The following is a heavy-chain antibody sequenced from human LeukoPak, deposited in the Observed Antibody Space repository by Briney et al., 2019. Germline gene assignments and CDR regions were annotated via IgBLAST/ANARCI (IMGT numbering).Heavy chain of an antibody. Sequence: PSETLSLICSVSGGSITSSTYYWVWVRQPPGKGLEWIGSIFYSGNTYYNPSLRSRLTISVDTSKNQFSLRLSSMTAADPAVYYCARLGRHCSGGSCHSYDYYYYYMDVWGKGTTVTVSS. V-gene: IGHV4-39*01. CDR3: ARLGRHCSGGSCHSYDYYYYYMDV. J-gene: IGHJ6*03. D-gene: IGHD2-15*01. CDR2: IFYSGNT. CDR1: GGSITSSTYY.